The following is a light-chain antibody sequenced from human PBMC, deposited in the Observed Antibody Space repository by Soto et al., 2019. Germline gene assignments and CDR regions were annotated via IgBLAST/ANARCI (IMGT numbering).Light chain of an antibody. V-gene: IGKV3-15*01. J-gene: IGKJ1*01. Sequence: EIVMTQSPATLSVSPGERATLSCRASQSVSSNLAWYQQKPGKAPRLLIYRASTSATGIPARFIGSGSWTEFTLTISSRQSEDFAVYYCQQYNNWPRGTFGQGTKVEIK. CDR2: RAS. CDR3: QQYNNWPRGT. CDR1: QSVSSN.